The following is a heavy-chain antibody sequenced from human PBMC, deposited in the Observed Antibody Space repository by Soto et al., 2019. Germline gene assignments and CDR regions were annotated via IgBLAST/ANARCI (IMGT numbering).Heavy chain of an antibody. V-gene: IGHV3-30*03. D-gene: IGHD3-22*01. Sequence: QVQLVESGGGVVQPGRSLRLSCAASGFTFSSYGMHWVRQAPGKGLEWVAVISYDGSNKYYADSVKGRFTISRDNSKKTLYLQMTRLRDGDTAVYYCARSTCNYYDRSGYPRPSYYSGMDVWGQGTTVTVSS. J-gene: IGHJ6*02. CDR2: ISYDGSNK. CDR1: GFTFSSYG. CDR3: ARSTCNYYDRSGYPRPSYYSGMDV.